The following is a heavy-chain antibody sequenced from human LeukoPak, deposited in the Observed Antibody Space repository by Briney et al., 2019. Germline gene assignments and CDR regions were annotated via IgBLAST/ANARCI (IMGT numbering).Heavy chain of an antibody. V-gene: IGHV6-1*01. CDR2: TYYRSKWYN. CDR1: GDSVSSNSAA. J-gene: IGHJ6*02. Sequence: PQTLSLTCAISGDSVSSNSAAWNWIRQSPSRGLEWLGRTYYRSKWYNDYAVSVKSRITINPDTSKNQFSLQLNSVTPEDTAVYYCARVGYSSVWTPFAMDVWGQGTTVTVSS. D-gene: IGHD6-19*01. CDR3: ARVGYSSVWTPFAMDV.